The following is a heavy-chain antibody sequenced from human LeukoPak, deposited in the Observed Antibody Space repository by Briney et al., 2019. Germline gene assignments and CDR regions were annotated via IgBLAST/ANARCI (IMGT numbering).Heavy chain of an antibody. V-gene: IGHV3-30-3*01. J-gene: IGHJ6*02. D-gene: IGHD1-7*01. CDR3: ARGQTYFNWNYVLDYYGMDV. CDR2: ISYDGSNK. CDR1: GFTFSSYA. Sequence: AGGSLRLSCAASGFTFSSYAMHWVRQAPGKGLEWVAVISYDGSNKYYADSVKGRFTISRDNSKNTLYLQMNSLRVEDTAVYYCARGQTYFNWNYVLDYYGMDVWGQGTTVTVSS.